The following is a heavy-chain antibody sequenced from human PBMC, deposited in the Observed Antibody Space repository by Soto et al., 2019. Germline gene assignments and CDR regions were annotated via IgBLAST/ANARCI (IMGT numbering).Heavy chain of an antibody. J-gene: IGHJ4*02. CDR2: INSDGSST. D-gene: IGHD4-17*01. CDR3: ARANGDYDFDY. V-gene: IGHV3-74*01. Sequence: EVQLMESGGGLVEPGGSLRLSCAASGFTFSSYWMHWVRQAPGKGLVWVSRINSDGSSTCYADSVTGRFTISRDNAKNTLYQQMNSLRAEDTAVYYCARANGDYDFDYWGQGTLVTVSS. CDR1: GFTFSSYW.